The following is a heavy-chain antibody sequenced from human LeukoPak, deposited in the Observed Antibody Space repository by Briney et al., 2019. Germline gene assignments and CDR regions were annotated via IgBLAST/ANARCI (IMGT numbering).Heavy chain of an antibody. Sequence: GGSLRLSCVASGFSLSGYWMYWVRQAPGKGPMYISRNNGDGSTTNYADVVKGRFTMSRDNVKNTLYLQMNSLRVEDTAVYYCARDPRNVGLAPWGQGTLVTVSS. CDR2: NNGDGSTT. CDR1: GFSLSGYW. D-gene: IGHD2-15*01. J-gene: IGHJ5*02. V-gene: IGHV3-74*01. CDR3: ARDPRNVGLAP.